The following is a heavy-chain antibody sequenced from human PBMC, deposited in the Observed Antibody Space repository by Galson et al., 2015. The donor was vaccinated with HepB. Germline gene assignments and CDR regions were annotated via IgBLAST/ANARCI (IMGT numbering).Heavy chain of an antibody. CDR2: VKYDGSAK. Sequence: SLRLSCAASEFTFSDYWMSWVRQAPGKGLEWVAQVKYDGSAKYYVDSAKGRFTISRGNAKNSLYLQMNSLRAEDTAVYYCARDVVPRGVHYVGMDVWGQGTTVTVS. D-gene: IGHD2-8*02. J-gene: IGHJ6*02. CDR3: ARDVVPRGVHYVGMDV. V-gene: IGHV3-7*01. CDR1: EFTFSDYW.